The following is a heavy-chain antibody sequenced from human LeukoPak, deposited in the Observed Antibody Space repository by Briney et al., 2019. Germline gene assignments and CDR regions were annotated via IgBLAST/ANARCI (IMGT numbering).Heavy chain of an antibody. D-gene: IGHD3-3*01. V-gene: IGHV4-59*01. CDR2: IYYSGST. CDR3: ARGSSNDFWSGTYYYHYMDV. J-gene: IGHJ6*03. CDR1: GGPISSYY. Sequence: SETLSLICTVSGGPISSYYWSWIRQPPGKGLEWIGYIYYSGSTNYNPSLKSRVTISVDTSKNQFSLKLSSVTAADTAVYYCARGSSNDFWSGTYYYHYMDVWGKGTTVTISS.